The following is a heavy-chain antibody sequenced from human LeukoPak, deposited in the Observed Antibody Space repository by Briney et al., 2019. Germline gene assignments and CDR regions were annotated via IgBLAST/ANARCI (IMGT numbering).Heavy chain of an antibody. J-gene: IGHJ4*02. D-gene: IGHD6-6*01. CDR1: GFIFSNNW. V-gene: IGHV3-7*01. Sequence: GGSLRLSCAASGFIFSNNWMSWVRQLPGKGLEWVANIKQDGSEKKYVDSVKGRFTISRDNAKNSLYLQMNSLRAEDTAVYYCARTDSTSSGYFDYWGQGTLVTVSS. CDR3: ARTDSTSSGYFDY. CDR2: IKQDGSEK.